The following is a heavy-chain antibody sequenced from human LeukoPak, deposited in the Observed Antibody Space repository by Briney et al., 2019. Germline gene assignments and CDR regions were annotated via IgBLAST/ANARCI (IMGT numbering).Heavy chain of an antibody. J-gene: IGHJ4*02. CDR1: GYTFTSYG. V-gene: IGHV1-2*02. CDR2: INPNTGGT. Sequence: GASVKVSCKASGYTFTSYGISWVRQAPGQGLEWMGWINPNTGGTKYAQRFQDRVTMTRDTSISTAYMEVSRLRYDDTAVYYCARVRGGTYLIDYWGQGTLVTVSS. D-gene: IGHD1-26*01. CDR3: ARVRGGTYLIDY.